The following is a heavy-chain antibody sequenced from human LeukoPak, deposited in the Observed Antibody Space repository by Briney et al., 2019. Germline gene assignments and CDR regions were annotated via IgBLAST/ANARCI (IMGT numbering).Heavy chain of an antibody. Sequence: GGSLRLSCAASGFTLEDHAMQWVRQAPGKGLEWVSLISGDGGSTYYADSVKGRFTISRDNSKNSLYLQMNSLRTEDTALYYCAKDMRGWYYGSGSPSYYYGMDVWAKGPRSPSP. J-gene: IGHJ6*02. CDR2: ISGDGGST. V-gene: IGHV3-43*02. D-gene: IGHD3-10*01. CDR3: AKDMRGWYYGSGSPSYYYGMDV. CDR1: GFTLEDHA.